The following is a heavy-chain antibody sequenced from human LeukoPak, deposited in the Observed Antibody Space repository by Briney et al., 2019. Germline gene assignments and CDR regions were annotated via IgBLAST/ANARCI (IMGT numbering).Heavy chain of an antibody. J-gene: IGHJ4*02. CDR3: ASDLWGVGPSLVGYYFDH. CDR2: ITPNSGGT. CDR1: GYTFTAYY. D-gene: IGHD1-26*01. Sequence: ASVKVSCKASGYTFTAYYMHWLRDAPGQGLEWMGWITPNSGGTNYAQNFQGRVAMTRDTSISTAYMELSRLRSDDTAVYYCASDLWGVGPSLVGYYFDHWGQGTLVTVSS. V-gene: IGHV1-2*02.